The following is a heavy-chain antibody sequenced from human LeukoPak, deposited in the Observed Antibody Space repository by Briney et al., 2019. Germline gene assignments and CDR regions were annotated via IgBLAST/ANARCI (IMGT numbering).Heavy chain of an antibody. CDR1: GFTLSSNY. CDR3: ARGLVAAAGGTDY. CDR2: IYSGGST. D-gene: IGHD6-25*01. J-gene: IGHJ4*02. Sequence: PGGSLRLSCAASGFTLSSNYMSWVRQAPGKGLEWVSVIYSGGSTYYADSVKGRFTISRDNSKNTLYLQMNSLRAEDTAVYYCARGLVAAAGGTDYWGQGTLVTVSS. V-gene: IGHV3-53*01.